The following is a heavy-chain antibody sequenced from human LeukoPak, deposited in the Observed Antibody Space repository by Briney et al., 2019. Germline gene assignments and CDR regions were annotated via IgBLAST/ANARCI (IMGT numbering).Heavy chain of an antibody. CDR3: AKGGGSYGVDY. CDR1: GFTFSSYE. CDR2: ISSSGSTI. D-gene: IGHD1-26*01. J-gene: IGHJ4*02. Sequence: GGSLRLSCAASGFTFSSYEMNWVRQAPGKGLEWVSYISSSGSTIYYADSVKGRFTISRDNSKNTLYLQMNSLRPEDTAVYYCAKGGGSYGVDYWGQGTLVTVSS. V-gene: IGHV3-48*03.